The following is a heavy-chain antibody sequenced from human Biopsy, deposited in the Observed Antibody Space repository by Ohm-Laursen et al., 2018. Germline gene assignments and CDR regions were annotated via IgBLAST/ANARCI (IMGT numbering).Heavy chain of an antibody. V-gene: IGHV5-51*01. Sequence: ESLKISCKGSRDSFINYWIGWVCQMPGKGLEYMGIIYPEDSDTRYSPSFQGQVIISVDMSISTAYLQWSSLKVSDSSMYYCLRPGSPRHCSGGYCATGWFDSWGQGTLVTVSS. D-gene: IGHD2-15*01. CDR1: RDSFINYW. CDR2: IYPEDSDT. J-gene: IGHJ5*01. CDR3: LRPGSPRHCSGGYCATGWFDS.